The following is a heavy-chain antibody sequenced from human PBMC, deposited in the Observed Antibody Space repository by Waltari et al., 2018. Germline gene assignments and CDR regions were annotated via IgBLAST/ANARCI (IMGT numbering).Heavy chain of an antibody. V-gene: IGHV3-30*10. CDR3: ARDYYFDTSGYLDS. CDR2: ISFDGGDK. J-gene: IGHJ4*02. CDR1: GFTFSSHA. Sequence: QVQLVESGGGVVQPGRSLRLSCAASGFTFSSHAMHWVRQAPGKGLGWVAVISFDGGDKHYTDSVKGRFTISRDTSKNMLYLQMSSLRAEDTAVYYCARDYYFDTSGYLDSWGQGTLVTVSS. D-gene: IGHD3-22*01.